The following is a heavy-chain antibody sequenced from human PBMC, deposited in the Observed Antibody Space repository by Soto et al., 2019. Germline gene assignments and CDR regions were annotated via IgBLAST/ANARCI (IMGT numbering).Heavy chain of an antibody. J-gene: IGHJ4*02. Sequence: SGPTLVNPTQTLTLTCTFSGFSLSTSGVGVGWIRQPPGKALEWLALIYWNDDKRYSPSLKSRLTITKDTSKNQVVLTMTNMDPVDTATYYCAHRGSLRFLEWLPYFDYWGQGTLVTSPQ. V-gene: IGHV2-5*01. CDR3: AHRGSLRFLEWLPYFDY. CDR1: GFSLSTSGVG. CDR2: IYWNDDK. D-gene: IGHD3-3*01.